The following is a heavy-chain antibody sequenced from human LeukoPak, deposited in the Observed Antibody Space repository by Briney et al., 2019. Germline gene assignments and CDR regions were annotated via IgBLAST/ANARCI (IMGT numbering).Heavy chain of an antibody. V-gene: IGHV4-59*08. CDR2: IYYSGST. CDR3: AGHGPRVVTLDC. J-gene: IGHJ4*02. CDR1: GGSISSYY. D-gene: IGHD2-21*02. Sequence: SETLSLTSTDSGGSISSYYWSWVRQPPGKGLEWIGYIYYSGSTNYNPSLKSRVTISVDTSKNQFSLKLSSVATADTAVYYCAGHGPRVVTLDCRLQGTLVTVSS.